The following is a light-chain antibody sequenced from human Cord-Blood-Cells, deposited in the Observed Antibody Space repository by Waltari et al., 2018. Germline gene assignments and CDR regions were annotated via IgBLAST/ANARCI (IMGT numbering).Light chain of an antibody. V-gene: IGKV3-11*01. Sequence: EIVLTQSPATLSLSPGETATPSCRASQSVSSYLAWYHQKPGQAPRLLIYDASNRATGIPARFSGSESGTDFTLTISSLEPEDFAVYYCQQRINWPYTFGQGTKLEIK. CDR1: QSVSSY. CDR2: DAS. CDR3: QQRINWPYT. J-gene: IGKJ2*01.